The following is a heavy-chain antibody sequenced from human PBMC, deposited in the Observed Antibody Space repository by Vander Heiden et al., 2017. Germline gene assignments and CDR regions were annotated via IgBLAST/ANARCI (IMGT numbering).Heavy chain of an antibody. D-gene: IGHD6-13*01. Sequence: EVQLVESGGGLVKPGGSLRLSWAASGFTFRSYSMNWVRQAPGKGLEWVSSISSSSSYIYYADSVKGRFTISRDNAKNSLYLQMNSLRAEDTAVYYCARVVAAAGTRYYGMDVWGQGTTVTVSS. J-gene: IGHJ6*02. V-gene: IGHV3-21*01. CDR1: GFTFRSYS. CDR3: ARVVAAAGTRYYGMDV. CDR2: ISSSSSYI.